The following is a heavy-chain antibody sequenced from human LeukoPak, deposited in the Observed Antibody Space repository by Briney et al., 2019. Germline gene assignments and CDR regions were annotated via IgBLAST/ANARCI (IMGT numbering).Heavy chain of an antibody. V-gene: IGHV3-23*01. D-gene: IGHD3-10*01. CDR1: GFTFSSYA. Sequence: GSLRLSCAASGFTFSSYAMSWVRQAPGKGLEWVSAISGSGGSTYYADSVKGRFTIPRDNSKNTLYLQMNSLRAEDTAVYYCAKDRYYGSGSYYAYYYYGMGVWGQGTTVTVSS. CDR2: ISGSGGST. J-gene: IGHJ6*02. CDR3: AKDRYYGSGSYYAYYYYGMGV.